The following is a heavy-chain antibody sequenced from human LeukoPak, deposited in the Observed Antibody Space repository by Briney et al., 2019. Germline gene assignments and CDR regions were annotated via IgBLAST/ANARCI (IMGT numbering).Heavy chain of an antibody. J-gene: IGHJ4*02. CDR1: GFTFSSYA. V-gene: IGHV3-7*03. CDR2: IRADGTEK. Sequence: GSLRLSCAASGFTFSSYAMSWVRQAPGKGLEWVANIRADGTEKYYVDSVKGRFTISRDNAKNSLYLQLNSLRVEDTAVYYCSRRLDYWGQGTLVTVSS. CDR3: SRRLDY.